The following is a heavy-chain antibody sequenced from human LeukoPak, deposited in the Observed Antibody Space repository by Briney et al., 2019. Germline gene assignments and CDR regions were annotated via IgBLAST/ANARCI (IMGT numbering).Heavy chain of an antibody. CDR2: ISAYNGNT. V-gene: IGHV1-18*01. CDR1: GYTFTSYG. Sequence: ASVTVSCKASGYTFTSYGISWVRQAPGQGLEWMGWISAYNGNTNYAQKLQGRVTMTTDTSTSTAYMELRSLRSDDTAVYYCARFNYYDSSGYSDYWGQGTLVTVSS. J-gene: IGHJ4*02. D-gene: IGHD3-22*01. CDR3: ARFNYYDSSGYSDY.